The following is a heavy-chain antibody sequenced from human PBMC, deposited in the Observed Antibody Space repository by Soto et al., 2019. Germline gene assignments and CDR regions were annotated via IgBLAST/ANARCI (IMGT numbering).Heavy chain of an antibody. V-gene: IGHV3-30*03. D-gene: IGHD6-13*01. CDR1: GFTFSSFG. CDR3: TRSIAAAEYYYYGMDV. J-gene: IGHJ6*02. CDR2: ISYDGSNK. Sequence: GSLRLSCAASGFTFSSFGMHWVRQAPGKGLEWVAVISYDGSNKYYADSVKGRFTISRDNSKNTLYLQMNSLRAEDTAVYYCTRSIAAAEYYYYGMDVWGQGTTVTVSS.